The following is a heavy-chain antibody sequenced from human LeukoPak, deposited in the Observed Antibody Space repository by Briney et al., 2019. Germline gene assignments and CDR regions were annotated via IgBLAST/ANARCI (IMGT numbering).Heavy chain of an antibody. CDR2: ISYDGSNK. CDR3: ARVRPPYSNYDGFDY. V-gene: IGHV3-30*03. J-gene: IGHJ4*02. Sequence: GGSLRLSCAASGFTLSSNWMHWVRQAPGKGLEWVAVISYDGSNKYYADSVKGRFTISRDNSKNTLYLQMNSLRAEDTAVYYCARVRPPYSNYDGFDYWGQGTLVTVSS. CDR1: GFTLSSNW. D-gene: IGHD4-11*01.